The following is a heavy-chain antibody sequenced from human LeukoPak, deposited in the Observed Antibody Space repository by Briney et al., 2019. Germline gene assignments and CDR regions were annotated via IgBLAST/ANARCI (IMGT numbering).Heavy chain of an antibody. Sequence: GGSLRLYCAAYGFTFSSYDMRWVRQAPGKGLEWVSAISGSGGSTYYEDSVKGRFTIYRDNTKNTLDLKMNSLRAEDTDVYYSAKPINDDSSRYYHHWGQGTLVTVSS. J-gene: IGHJ5*02. CDR1: GFTFSSYD. CDR3: AKPINDDSSRYYHH. D-gene: IGHD3-22*01. V-gene: IGHV3-23*01. CDR2: ISGSGGST.